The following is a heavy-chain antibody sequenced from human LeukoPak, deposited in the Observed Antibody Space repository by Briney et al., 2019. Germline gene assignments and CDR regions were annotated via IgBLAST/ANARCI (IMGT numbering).Heavy chain of an antibody. D-gene: IGHD6-13*01. CDR1: GFTFSSYW. CDR2: INSDGSST. CDR3: ARVSPNSNNWPYYVDY. J-gene: IGHJ4*02. Sequence: GGSLRLSCAASGFTFSSYWMHWVRQAPGKGLVWVSRINSDGSSTNYADSVKGRFTISRDNAKNTLYLQMKSLRAEDTAVYFCARVSPNSNNWPYYVDYWGQGTLVTVSP. V-gene: IGHV3-74*01.